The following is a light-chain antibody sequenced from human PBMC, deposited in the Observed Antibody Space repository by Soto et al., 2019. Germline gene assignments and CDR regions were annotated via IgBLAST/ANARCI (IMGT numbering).Light chain of an antibody. CDR2: KAS. CDR1: QTISSW. CDR3: QQYNSYSEA. V-gene: IGKV1-5*03. Sequence: DIQITQSPSTLSGSVGDRVTITCRASQTISSWLAWYQQKPGKAPNLLIYKASTLRSGDTSRFSGSASGTEYSLIIGSLQPDDFADYYCQQYNSYSEALGQGTQVQLK. J-gene: IGKJ1*01.